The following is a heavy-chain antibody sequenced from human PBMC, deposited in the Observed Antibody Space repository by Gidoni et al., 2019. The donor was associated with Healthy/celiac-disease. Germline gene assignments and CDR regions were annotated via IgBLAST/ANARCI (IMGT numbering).Heavy chain of an antibody. J-gene: IGHJ4*02. CDR1: GGSFSGYY. Sequence: QVQLQQWGAGLLKPSETLSLPCAVYGGSFSGYYWSWIRQPPGKGLEWIGEINHSGSTNYNPSLKSRVTISVDTSKNQFSLKLSSVTAADTAVYYCARSGLYSSSWYASPFDYWGQGTLVTVSS. CDR3: ARSGLYSSSWYASPFDY. CDR2: INHSGST. D-gene: IGHD6-13*01. V-gene: IGHV4-34*01.